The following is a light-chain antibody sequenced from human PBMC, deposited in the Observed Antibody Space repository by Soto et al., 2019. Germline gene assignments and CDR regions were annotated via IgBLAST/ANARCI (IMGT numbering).Light chain of an antibody. CDR2: ATS. J-gene: IGKJ4*01. CDR1: QSISRSD. Sequence: IVLTQSPCTVSLSPGSSPTLPCRASQSISRSDLAWYQHRPGQSPRLLIYATSSRATGIPDRFTGFAAGTGFTLTISRLEPEDSAVDYCQQYGSSPTFGGGTKVDIK. V-gene: IGKV3-20*01. CDR3: QQYGSSPT.